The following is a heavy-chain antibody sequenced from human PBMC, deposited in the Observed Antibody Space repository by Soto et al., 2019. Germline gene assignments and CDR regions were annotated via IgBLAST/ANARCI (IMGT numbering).Heavy chain of an antibody. CDR1: GFTFNTFG. CDR3: AKSPNFYCSSYHCYKYYFDY. J-gene: IGHJ4*02. CDR2: ISYDGSEK. Sequence: QEQLVESGGGVVLPGRSLRLSCAASGFTFNTFGMHWVRQAPGKGLEWVAGISYDGSEKYYSDSVRGRFTISRYNSMNTLYRQMNSLRTEDTAVYYCAKSPNFYCSSYHCYKYYFDYWGQGTRVNVSS. V-gene: IGHV3-30*18. D-gene: IGHD2-2*01.